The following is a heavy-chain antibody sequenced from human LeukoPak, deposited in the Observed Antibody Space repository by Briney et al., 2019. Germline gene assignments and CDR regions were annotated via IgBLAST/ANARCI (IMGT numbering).Heavy chain of an antibody. CDR1: GFTFSSYG. D-gene: IGHD5-18*01. Sequence: GGSLRLSCAASGFTFSSYGMHWVRQAPGKGLEWVSSISSSSSYIYYADSVKGRFTISRDNAKNSLYLQMNSLRAEDTAVYYCARDLDTAMAHDAFDIWGQGTMVTVSS. V-gene: IGHV3-21*01. CDR2: ISSSSSYI. CDR3: ARDLDTAMAHDAFDI. J-gene: IGHJ3*02.